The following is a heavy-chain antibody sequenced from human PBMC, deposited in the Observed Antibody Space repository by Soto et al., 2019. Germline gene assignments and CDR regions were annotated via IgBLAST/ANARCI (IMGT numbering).Heavy chain of an antibody. Sequence: SETLSLTCTVSGGSISYNYWSWIRQPPGKGLEWIGYIYYTGSTNYNPSLKSRVTISVDTSKNQFSLKLSSVTAADTAVYYCASQSGSYDYWGQGTLVTVSS. D-gene: IGHD1-26*01. CDR1: GGSISYNY. CDR3: ASQSGSYDY. CDR2: IYYTGST. V-gene: IGHV4-59*01. J-gene: IGHJ4*02.